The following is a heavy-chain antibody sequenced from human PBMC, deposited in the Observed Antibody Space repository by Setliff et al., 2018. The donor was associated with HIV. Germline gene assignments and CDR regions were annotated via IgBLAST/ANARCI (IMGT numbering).Heavy chain of an antibody. CDR2: IHYSGST. D-gene: IGHD1-26*01. CDR1: GGSISSSSYY. J-gene: IGHJ4*02. Sequence: PSETLSLTCTVSGGSISSSSYYWGWIRQPPGKGLEWIGSIHYSGSTYYNPSLKSRVTISVDTSKNQFSLKLSSVTAADTVVYYCASPTSDLYSGSPEWGQGTLVTVSS. CDR3: ASPTSDLYSGSPE. V-gene: IGHV4-39*01.